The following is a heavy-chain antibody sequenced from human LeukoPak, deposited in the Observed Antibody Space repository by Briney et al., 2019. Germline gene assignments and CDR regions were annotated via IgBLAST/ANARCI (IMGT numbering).Heavy chain of an antibody. J-gene: IGHJ5*02. CDR2: INHSGST. CDR1: GGSFSGYY. Sequence: SETLPLTCAVYGGSFSGYYWSWIRQPPGKGLEWIGEINHSGSTNYNPSLKSRVTISVDKSKNQFSLKLSSVTAADTAVYYCASQGYYDSSPFDPWGQGTLVTVSS. CDR3: ASQGYYDSSPFDP. V-gene: IGHV4-34*01. D-gene: IGHD3-22*01.